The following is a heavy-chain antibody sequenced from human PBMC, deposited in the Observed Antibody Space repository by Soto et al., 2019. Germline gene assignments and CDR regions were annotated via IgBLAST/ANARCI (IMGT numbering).Heavy chain of an antibody. CDR2: ISSSSSYI. Sequence: EAQLVESGGGLVKPGGSLRLSCATSGFSFSNYNMNWVRQAPGKGLEWVSSISSSSSYIYYADSVKGRFTISRDNAKKSLYLQMNSLRVEDTAVYYCATERGWYFDLWGRGTLVTVSS. CDR1: GFSFSNYN. V-gene: IGHV3-21*01. CDR3: ATERGWYFDL. J-gene: IGHJ2*01.